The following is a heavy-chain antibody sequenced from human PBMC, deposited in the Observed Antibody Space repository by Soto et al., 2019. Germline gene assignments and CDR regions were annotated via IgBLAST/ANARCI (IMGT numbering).Heavy chain of an antibody. V-gene: IGHV1-69*02. J-gene: IGHJ6*02. D-gene: IGHD3-16*01. CDR2: IIPILGIA. CDR1: GGTFSSYT. Sequence: QVQLVQSGAEVKKPGSSVKVSCKASGGTFSSYTISWVRQSPGQGLEWLGRIIPILGIANYAQKFQGRVTITAYKSTNTSSMELSSLRSEETAVYYCALRGSVYGMDVWGQGSTLTVSS. CDR3: ALRGSVYGMDV.